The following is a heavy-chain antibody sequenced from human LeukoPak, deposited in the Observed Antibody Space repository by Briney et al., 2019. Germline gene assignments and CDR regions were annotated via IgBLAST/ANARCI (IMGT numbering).Heavy chain of an antibody. Sequence: GGSLRLSCAASGFTVSSNYMSWVRQTPGKGLEWVSVIYSGGSTYYADSVKGRFTISRDNSKNTLYLQMNSLRAEDTAVYYCAREGAHSSSWYYFDYWGQGTLVTVSS. CDR2: IYSGGST. CDR3: AREGAHSSSWYYFDY. CDR1: GFTVSSNY. V-gene: IGHV3-66*01. D-gene: IGHD6-13*01. J-gene: IGHJ4*02.